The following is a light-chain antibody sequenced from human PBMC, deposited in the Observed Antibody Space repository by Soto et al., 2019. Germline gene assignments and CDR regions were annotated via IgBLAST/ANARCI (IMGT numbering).Light chain of an antibody. J-gene: IGKJ1*01. V-gene: IGKV4-1*01. CDR2: WAS. CDR3: QQYYSTLWT. Sequence: DIVMTQSPDSLAVSLGERATINCKSRQSVLYSSNNKNYLAWYQQKPGQPPKLLIYWASTRESGVPDRFSSSGSGTDFTLTISSLQAEDVAVYYCQQYYSTLWTFGQGTKVEIK. CDR1: QSVLYSSNNKNY.